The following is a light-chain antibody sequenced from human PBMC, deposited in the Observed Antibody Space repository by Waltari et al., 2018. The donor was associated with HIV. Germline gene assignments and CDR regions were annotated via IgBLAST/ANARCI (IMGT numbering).Light chain of an antibody. Sequence: DIQMTQSPSTLSASVVDRVTLTCRASQSISSWLAWYQQKPGKAPKLLIYKASSLESGVPSRFSGSGSGTEFTLTISSLQPDDFATYYCQQYNSYSYTFGQGTKLEIK. V-gene: IGKV1-5*03. J-gene: IGKJ2*01. CDR2: KAS. CDR1: QSISSW. CDR3: QQYNSYSYT.